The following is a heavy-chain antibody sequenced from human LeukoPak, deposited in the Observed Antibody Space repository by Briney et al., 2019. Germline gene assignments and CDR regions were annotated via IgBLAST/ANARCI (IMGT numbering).Heavy chain of an antibody. V-gene: IGHV4-30-4*01. Sequence: LTCTVSGXXISXXXXXWSXXXXXXXXXXEWIGYIYYSGSTYYNPSLKSRVTISVDTSKNQFSLKLSSVTAADTAVYYCARAAVXXXRFDPWGQXTLVTXXX. CDR1: GXXISXXXXX. J-gene: IGHJ5*02. CDR3: ARAAVXXXRFDP. CDR2: IYYSGST.